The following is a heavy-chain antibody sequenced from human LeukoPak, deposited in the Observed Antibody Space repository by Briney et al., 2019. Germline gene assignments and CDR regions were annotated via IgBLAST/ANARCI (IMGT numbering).Heavy chain of an antibody. CDR3: ARDRGYGYHPSWFDP. CDR2: IGISSNKI. Sequence: GGSLRLSCAASGFTLRSYTMNWVRQAPGKGLEWVSSIGISSNKIYYADSVKGRFIISRDNAKNSVYLQMNSLRAEDTAVYYWARDRGYGYHPSWFDPWGQGTQVTVSS. V-gene: IGHV3-21*01. J-gene: IGHJ5*02. CDR1: GFTLRSYT. D-gene: IGHD5-18*01.